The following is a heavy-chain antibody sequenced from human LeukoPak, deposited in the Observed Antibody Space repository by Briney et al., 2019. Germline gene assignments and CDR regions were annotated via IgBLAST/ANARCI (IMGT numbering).Heavy chain of an antibody. CDR2: ISGSAGST. Sequence: GGSLRLSCAASGFTFSSRAMTWVRQAPGKGLEWDSSISGSAGSTYYADSVKGRFTVSRDNSKNTLYLQMNSLRAEDTGVYYCAKRSDSSGYCYFDYWGQGTLVTVSS. V-gene: IGHV3-23*01. D-gene: IGHD3-22*01. CDR3: AKRSDSSGYCYFDY. J-gene: IGHJ4*02. CDR1: GFTFSSRA.